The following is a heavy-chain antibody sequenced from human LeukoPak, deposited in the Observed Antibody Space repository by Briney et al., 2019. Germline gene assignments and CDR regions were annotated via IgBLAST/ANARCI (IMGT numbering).Heavy chain of an antibody. CDR3: ARHVAGYGAYMEDY. V-gene: IGHV5-51*01. CDR2: IYPSDSDP. J-gene: IGHJ4*02. D-gene: IGHD4-17*01. CDR1: GYSFTNYW. Sequence: GEALKISCKGSGYSFTNYWIAWVRQMPGKGLEWMGIIYPSDSDPRYSPSFQGQVTISADKSISTAYLQWSSRKASDTAMYYCARHVAGYGAYMEDYWGQGTLVTVSS.